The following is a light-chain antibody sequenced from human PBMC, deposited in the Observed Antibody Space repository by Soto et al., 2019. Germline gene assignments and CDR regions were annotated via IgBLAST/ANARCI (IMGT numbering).Light chain of an antibody. CDR3: QVWDSISDHVI. CDR1: DIGSKN. CDR2: YDS. J-gene: IGLJ2*01. V-gene: IGLV3-21*04. Sequence: SYELTQPPSVSVAPGKTASITCGGNDIGSKNVHWYQQMPGQAPVVVINYDSDRPSGIPERFSGSKSGNTATLTISRVEAGDEADYYCQVWDSISDHVIFGGGTKVTVL.